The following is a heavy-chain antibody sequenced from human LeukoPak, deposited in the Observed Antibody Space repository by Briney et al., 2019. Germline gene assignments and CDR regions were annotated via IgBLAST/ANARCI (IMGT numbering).Heavy chain of an antibody. V-gene: IGHV1-2*04. CDR2: INPNSGGT. Sequence: ASVKVSCKASGYTFTSYDINWVRQATGQGLEWMGWINPNSGGTNYAQKFQGWVTMTRDTSISTAYMELSRLRSDDTAVYYCARGGIPGIAVAGTEGFHYWGQGTLVTVSS. CDR3: ARGGIPGIAVAGTEGFHY. D-gene: IGHD6-19*01. J-gene: IGHJ4*02. CDR1: GYTFTSYD.